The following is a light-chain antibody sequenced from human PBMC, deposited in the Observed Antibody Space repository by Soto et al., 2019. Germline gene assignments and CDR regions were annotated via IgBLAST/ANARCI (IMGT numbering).Light chain of an antibody. Sequence: QSVLTQPPSVSAAPGQKVTISCSGGSSNIGIHYVSWFQQLPGTAPKLLIFDDKKRPSEIPDRFSGSKSDTVATLAINGLQTGDEADYYCGAWDDTLSAVIFGGGTKVTVL. CDR3: GAWDDTLSAVI. CDR1: SSNIGIHY. J-gene: IGLJ2*01. V-gene: IGLV1-51*01. CDR2: DDK.